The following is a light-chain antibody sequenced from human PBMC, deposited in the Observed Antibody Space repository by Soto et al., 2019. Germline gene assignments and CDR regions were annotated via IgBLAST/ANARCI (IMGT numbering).Light chain of an antibody. CDR1: QSVSSNY. CDR3: QQYGSSGT. CDR2: GAS. V-gene: IGKV3-20*01. J-gene: IGKJ1*01. Sequence: IGLTQCPGTLSRTQWERATLSWGASQSVSSNYFDWHQQKPGPAPRLLIYGASNRATGIPDRFSGSGSGTDFTLTISRLEPEDFAVYYCQQYGSSGTFGQGTKVDI.